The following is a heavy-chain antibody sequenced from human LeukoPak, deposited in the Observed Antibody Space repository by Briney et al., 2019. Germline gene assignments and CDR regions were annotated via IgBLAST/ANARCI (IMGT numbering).Heavy chain of an antibody. CDR3: AKDLRSGSYYGFFDY. J-gene: IGHJ4*02. D-gene: IGHD3-10*01. Sequence: GGSLRLSCAASGFTFSSYAMSWVRQAPGKGLEWVSAISGSGGSTYYADSVKGRFTISRDNSKNTLYLQVNSLRVEDTAVYYCAKDLRSGSYYGFFDYWGQGTLVTVSS. V-gene: IGHV3-23*01. CDR2: ISGSGGST. CDR1: GFTFSSYA.